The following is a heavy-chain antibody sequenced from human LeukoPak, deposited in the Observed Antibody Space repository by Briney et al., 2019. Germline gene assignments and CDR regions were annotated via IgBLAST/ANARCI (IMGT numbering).Heavy chain of an antibody. CDR1: GFTVSTNS. Sequence: GGSLRLSCTVSGFTVSTNSMSWVRQAPGKGLEWVSFIYSDNTHYSDSVKGRFTISRDNSKNTLYLQMNSLRAEDTAVYYCAKYSSGPHTIDYWGQGTLVTVSS. V-gene: IGHV3-53*01. CDR2: IYSDNT. J-gene: IGHJ4*02. CDR3: AKYSSGPHTIDY. D-gene: IGHD6-19*01.